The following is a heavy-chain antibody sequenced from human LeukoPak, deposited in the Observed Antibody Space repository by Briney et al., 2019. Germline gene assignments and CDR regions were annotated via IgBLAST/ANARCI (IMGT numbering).Heavy chain of an antibody. CDR3: ATQPGSDF. CDR1: GFTFSTYW. V-gene: IGHV3-74*01. J-gene: IGHJ4*02. CDR2: INSDGSST. D-gene: IGHD3-10*01. Sequence: PGGSLRLSCAASGFTFSTYWMHWVRQAPGKGLVWVSRINSDGSSTNYADSVKGRFTISRDNAENTLYLEMNSLRAEDTAVYYCATQPGSDFWGQGTLVTVSS.